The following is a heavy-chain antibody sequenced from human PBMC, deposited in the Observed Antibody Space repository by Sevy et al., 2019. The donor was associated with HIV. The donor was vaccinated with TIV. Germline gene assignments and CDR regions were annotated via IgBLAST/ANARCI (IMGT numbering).Heavy chain of an antibody. Sequence: GGSLRLSCAASGFTFSTYDMHWVRQAPGKGLEWVAYIRYDGSNKYYGDSVRGRFTISRDNSKRTLYVQLNSLRAEDTAVHYCARGRKTTQEWLEELDYYYGMDVWGQGTSVTVSS. CDR3: ARGRKTTQEWLEELDYYYGMDV. J-gene: IGHJ6*02. D-gene: IGHD2-8*01. V-gene: IGHV3-30*02. CDR2: IRYDGSNK. CDR1: GFTFSTYD.